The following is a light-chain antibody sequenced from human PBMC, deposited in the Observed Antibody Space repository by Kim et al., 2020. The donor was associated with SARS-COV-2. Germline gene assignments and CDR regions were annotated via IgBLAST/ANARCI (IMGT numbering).Light chain of an antibody. V-gene: IGKV1-5*01. CDR1: QSVSHY. CDR3: HQYGSSPWS. J-gene: IGKJ1*01. Sequence: ASVGDRVTITCRASQSVSHYLAWYQHKPGKAPKLLVYDAASLEGGVPSRFSGSGSGTELTLTITSLQPDEFATYYCHQYGSSPWSFGQGTKVEI. CDR2: DAA.